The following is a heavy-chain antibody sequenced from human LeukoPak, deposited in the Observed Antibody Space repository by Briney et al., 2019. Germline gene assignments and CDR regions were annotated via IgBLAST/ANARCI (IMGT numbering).Heavy chain of an antibody. CDR1: GFTFSSYA. V-gene: IGHV3-66*01. Sequence: GGSLRLPCSASGFTFSSYAMSWVRQAPGKGLEWVSVIYSGGSTYYADSVKGRFTISRDNSKNTLYLQMNSLRAEDTAVYYCARDRPKWYGMAVWGQGATVTVSS. CDR2: IYSGGST. J-gene: IGHJ6*02. CDR3: ARDRPKWYGMAV. D-gene: IGHD2-8*01.